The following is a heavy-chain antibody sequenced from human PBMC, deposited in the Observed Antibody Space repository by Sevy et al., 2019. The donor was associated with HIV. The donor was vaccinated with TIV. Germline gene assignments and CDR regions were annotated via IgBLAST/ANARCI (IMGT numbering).Heavy chain of an antibody. J-gene: IGHJ4*02. D-gene: IGHD2-21*01. CDR3: VKEGGGEGGDH. Sequence: GESLKISCAASGFSYSSYGMHWVRQAPGKGLEWVAYIQYDGSNKDYADSVKGRFTISRDNSKNTLDLKMNSLRVEDTAVYYCVKEGGGEGGDHWGQGTLVTVSS. CDR1: GFSYSSYG. V-gene: IGHV3-30*02. CDR2: IQYDGSNK.